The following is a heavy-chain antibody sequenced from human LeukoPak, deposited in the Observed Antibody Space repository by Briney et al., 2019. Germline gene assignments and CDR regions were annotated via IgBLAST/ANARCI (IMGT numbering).Heavy chain of an antibody. D-gene: IGHD4-11*01. CDR3: ARGQTTAFDY. CDR2: ICDSWSS. Sequence: SETLSLTCTVSGGSLRSSYWTWMRRPPGKGLEWSACICDSWSSNYSPSLNCRVAVSLNTSKSQFSLRLSSVTAAGTAVCYCARGQTTAFDYWGQGTLVTVSS. CDR1: GGSLRSSY. V-gene: IGHV4-59*01. J-gene: IGHJ4*02.